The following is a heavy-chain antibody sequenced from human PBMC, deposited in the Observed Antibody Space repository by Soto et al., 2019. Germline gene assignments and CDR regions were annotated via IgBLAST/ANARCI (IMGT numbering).Heavy chain of an antibody. CDR2: INAYNGNT. CDR1: GYTFTSYG. Sequence: ASVKVSCKASGYTFTSYGISWVRQAPGQGLERMGWINAYNGNTNHAQKLHGRVTMTTDTTTSTAYMALWSLSSDDTAVYCCVGDRVVSSQGNYGMDVWGQGTTVTVSS. D-gene: IGHD3-10*01. J-gene: IGHJ6*02. V-gene: IGHV1-18*01. CDR3: VGDRVVSSQGNYGMDV.